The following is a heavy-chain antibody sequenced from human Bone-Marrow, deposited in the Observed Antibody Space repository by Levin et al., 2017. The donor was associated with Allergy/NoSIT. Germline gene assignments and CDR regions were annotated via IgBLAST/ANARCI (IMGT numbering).Heavy chain of an antibody. CDR3: ATVGKYYDILTGYYSGGFDY. D-gene: IGHD3-9*01. CDR1: GFTFSSYE. J-gene: IGHJ4*02. V-gene: IGHV3-48*03. Sequence: GESLKISCAASGFTFSSYEMNWVRQAPGKGLEWVSYISSSGSTIYYADSVKGRFTISRDNAKNSLYLQMNSLRAEDTAVYYCATVGKYYDILTGYYSGGFDYWGQGTLVTVSS. CDR2: ISSSGSTI.